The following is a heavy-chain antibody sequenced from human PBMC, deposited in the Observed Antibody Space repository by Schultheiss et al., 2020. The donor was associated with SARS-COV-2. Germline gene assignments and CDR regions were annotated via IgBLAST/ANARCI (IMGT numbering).Heavy chain of an antibody. D-gene: IGHD2-2*01. CDR3: ARGGGERGVVVPAAIYFYYGMDV. Sequence: GGSLRLSCTASGFTFSSYAVHWVRQAPGKGLELVAVISYDGSKKYYVDSVKGRFTISRDNSKNTLYLQMNSLRDEDTAVYYCARGGGERGVVVPAAIYFYYGMDVWGQGTTVTVSS. CDR2: ISYDGSKK. CDR1: GFTFSSYA. J-gene: IGHJ6*02. V-gene: IGHV3-30*01.